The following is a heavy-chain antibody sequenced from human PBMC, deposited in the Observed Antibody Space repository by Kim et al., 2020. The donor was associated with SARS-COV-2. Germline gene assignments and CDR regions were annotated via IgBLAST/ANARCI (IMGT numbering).Heavy chain of an antibody. V-gene: IGHV1-2*02. CDR3: ARSRYDSRGYYFDY. CDR1: GYTFTGYY. Sequence: ASVKVSCKASGYTFTGYYMHWVRQAPGQGLEWMGWINPNSGGTNYAQKFQGRVTMTRDTSISTAYMELSRLRSDDTAVYYCARSRYDSRGYYFDYWGQGTLVTVSS. J-gene: IGHJ4*02. CDR2: INPNSGGT. D-gene: IGHD3-22*01.